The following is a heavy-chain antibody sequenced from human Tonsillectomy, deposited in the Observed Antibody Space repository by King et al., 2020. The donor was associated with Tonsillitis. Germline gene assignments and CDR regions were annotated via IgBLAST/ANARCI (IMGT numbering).Heavy chain of an antibody. V-gene: IGHV3-66*01. Sequence: VQLVESGGGLVQPGGSLRLSCAASGFTVSSNYMSWVRQAPGKGLEWVSIIYSGGSTYYADSVKGRFTISRDNSKNMLYLQMNSLRAEDTAVYYCARDRRVRGHHGMDVWGQGTTVTVSS. CDR2: IYSGGST. CDR3: ARDRRVRGHHGMDV. D-gene: IGHD3-10*01. CDR1: GFTVSSNY. J-gene: IGHJ6*02.